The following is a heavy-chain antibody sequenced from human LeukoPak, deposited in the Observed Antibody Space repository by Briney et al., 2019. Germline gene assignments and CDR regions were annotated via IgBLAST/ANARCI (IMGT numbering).Heavy chain of an antibody. J-gene: IGHJ2*01. Sequence: SETLSLTCTVSGGSISSNYWSWIRQPPGKGLECIGYIYYSGSTNYNPSLRSRITISVDTSKNQFSLKLSSVTAADTAMYYCARTAMVPAAMHTWCFDLWGRGTLVTVSS. D-gene: IGHD2-2*01. CDR2: IYYSGST. CDR3: ARTAMVPAAMHTWCFDL. CDR1: GGSISSNY. V-gene: IGHV4-59*01.